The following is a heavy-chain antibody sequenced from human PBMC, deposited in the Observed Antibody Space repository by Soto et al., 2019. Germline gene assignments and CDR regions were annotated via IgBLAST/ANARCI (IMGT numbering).Heavy chain of an antibody. CDR2: ISHDGANS. D-gene: IGHD3-9*01. J-gene: IGHJ3*02. CDR1: GFTFSSYG. Sequence: GGSLRLSCAASGFTFSSYGMHWVRQAPGKGLEWVAVISHDGANSDAADSVKGRFTISRDNSKNTLYLQMNSLRAEDTAVYYCARDPGGPYDILTGYYPGAFDIWGQGTMVTVSS. V-gene: IGHV3-30*03. CDR3: ARDPGGPYDILTGYYPGAFDI.